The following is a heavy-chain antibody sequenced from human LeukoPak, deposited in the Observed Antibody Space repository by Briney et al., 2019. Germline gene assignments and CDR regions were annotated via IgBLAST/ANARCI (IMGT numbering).Heavy chain of an antibody. CDR3: ARDRPLPDDSRTFDY. J-gene: IGHJ4*02. D-gene: IGHD3-22*01. CDR2: ISSSGSAI. V-gene: IGHV3-48*03. CDR1: GFTFSDYE. Sequence: PGGSLRLSCAASGFTFSDYEMNWVRQAPGKGLEWVSYISSSGSAIYYAGSVRGRFTISRDNAKNSLYLQMNSLRAEDTAVYYCARDRPLPDDSRTFDYWGQGTLATVSS.